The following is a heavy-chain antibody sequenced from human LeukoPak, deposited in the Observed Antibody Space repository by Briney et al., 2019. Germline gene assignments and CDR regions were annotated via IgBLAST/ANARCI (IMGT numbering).Heavy chain of an antibody. CDR1: GFTFSGYP. D-gene: IGHD6-19*01. CDR3: ARSRSAIAVTGTIDY. V-gene: IGHV3-30-3*01. Sequence: GGSLRLSCAASGFTFSGYPMYWVRQAPGKGLEWVAAISYDGNNEYYADSVKGRFTISRDNSKNTLYLQMNSLRPDDTAVYYCARSRSAIAVTGTIDYWGQGTLITGSS. CDR2: ISYDGNNE. J-gene: IGHJ4*02.